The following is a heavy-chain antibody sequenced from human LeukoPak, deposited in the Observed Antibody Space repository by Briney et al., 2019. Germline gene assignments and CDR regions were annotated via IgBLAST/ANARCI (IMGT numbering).Heavy chain of an antibody. D-gene: IGHD3-10*01. CDR3: ARSLYYYGSDSFDI. V-gene: IGHV4-59*01. CDR1: GGSISSYY. Sequence: SETLSLTCTVSGGSISSYYWSWIRQPPGKGLEWIGYIYYSGSTNYNPSLKSRVTISVDMSKNQFSLKLSSVTAADTAVYYCARSLYYYGSDSFDIWGQGTMVTVSS. J-gene: IGHJ3*02. CDR2: IYYSGST.